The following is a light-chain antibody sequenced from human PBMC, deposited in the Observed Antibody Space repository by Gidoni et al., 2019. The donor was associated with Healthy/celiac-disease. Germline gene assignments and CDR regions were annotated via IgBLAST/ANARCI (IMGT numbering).Light chain of an antibody. V-gene: IGKV3-20*01. CDR2: GAS. CDR3: QQYGSSPSP. J-gene: IGKJ4*01. CDR1: QSVSSSY. Sequence: EIVLTQSPGTLSLSPGERATLSCRASQSVSSSYLAWYQQKPGQAPRLLIYGASSRATGIPDRFSGSGSGTDFTLTISRLEPEYFAVYYCQQYGSSPSPFGGGTKVEIK.